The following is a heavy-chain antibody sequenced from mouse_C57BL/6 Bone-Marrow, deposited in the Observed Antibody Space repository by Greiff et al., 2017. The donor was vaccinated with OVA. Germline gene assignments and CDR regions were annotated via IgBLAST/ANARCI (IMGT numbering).Heavy chain of an antibody. Sequence: VQLQQSGPELVKPGASVKISCKASGYTFTDYYMNWVKQSHGKSLEWIGDINPNNGGTSYNQKFKGKATLTVDKSSSTAYMELRSLTSEDSAVYYCARWTVRYFDYWGQGTTLTVSS. J-gene: IGHJ2*01. CDR1: GYTFTDYY. CDR3: ARWTVRYFDY. V-gene: IGHV1-26*01. CDR2: INPNNGGT. D-gene: IGHD1-1*01.